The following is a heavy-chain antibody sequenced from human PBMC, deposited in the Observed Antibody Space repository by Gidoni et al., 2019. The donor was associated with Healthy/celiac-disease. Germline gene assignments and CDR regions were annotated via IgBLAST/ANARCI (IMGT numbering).Heavy chain of an antibody. V-gene: IGHV4-38-2*02. CDR1: GYSLSSGYY. CDR2: IYHSGST. Sequence: QVQLQESGPGLVKPSETLSLTCTVSGYSLSSGYYWGWIRQPPGKGLEWIGSIYHSGSTYYNPSLKSRVTISVDTSKNQFSLKLSSVTAADTAVYYCARERVRGVIPPQGYYFDYWGQGTLVTVSS. D-gene: IGHD3-10*01. J-gene: IGHJ4*02. CDR3: ARERVRGVIPPQGYYFDY.